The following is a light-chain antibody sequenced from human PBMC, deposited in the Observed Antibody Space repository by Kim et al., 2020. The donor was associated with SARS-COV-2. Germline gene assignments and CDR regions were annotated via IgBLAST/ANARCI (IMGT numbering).Light chain of an antibody. J-gene: IGKJ4*01. CDR1: QSINTY. V-gene: IGKV1-39*01. Sequence: DIQMTQSPYSLAASVGDRVTIACRASQSINTYLNWYQQKPGKAPKLLIYAASSLQGGVPSRFSGSGSGTDFTLTISSLQPEDFATYYCQQSHTAPLLTFGGGTKVDIK. CDR3: QQSHTAPLLT. CDR2: AAS.